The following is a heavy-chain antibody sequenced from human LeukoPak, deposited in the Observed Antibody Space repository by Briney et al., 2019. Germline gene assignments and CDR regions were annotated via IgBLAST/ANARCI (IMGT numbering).Heavy chain of an antibody. V-gene: IGHV3-23*01. CDR3: AKVGYNWNGRFDY. D-gene: IGHD1-1*01. J-gene: IGHJ4*02. Sequence: GGSLRLSCAASGFTFTNSWMMWVRQAPGKGLEWVSAISGSGGSTYYADSVKGRFTISRDNSKNTLDLQMNSLRAEDTAVYYCAKVGYNWNGRFDYWGQGNPGHRLL. CDR2: ISGSGGST. CDR1: GFTFTNSW.